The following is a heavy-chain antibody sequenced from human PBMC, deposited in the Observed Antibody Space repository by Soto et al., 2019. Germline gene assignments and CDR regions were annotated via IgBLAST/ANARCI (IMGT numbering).Heavy chain of an antibody. V-gene: IGHV4-59*01. CDR2: IYYSGST. CDR3: ARGYNWFDP. Sequence: SETLSLTCSVSGDSISSSYWSWIRQPPGKGLEWIGYIYYSGSTNYNPSLKSRVTISLDTSKNQFSLKLSSVTAADTAVYYCARGYNWFDPWGQGTLVT. CDR1: GDSISSSY. J-gene: IGHJ5*02.